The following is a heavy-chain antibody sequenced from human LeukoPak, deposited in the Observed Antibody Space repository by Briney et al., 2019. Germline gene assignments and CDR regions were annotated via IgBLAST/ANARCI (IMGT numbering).Heavy chain of an antibody. Sequence: GASVKVSCKVTGYTLTELSMHWVRQAPGKGLEWMGGFDPEDGETIYAQKFQGRVTMTEDTSTDTAYMELSSLRSEDTAVYYCARGGGKSSWYEYYYYYYYMDVWGKGTTVTVSS. J-gene: IGHJ6*03. V-gene: IGHV1-24*01. CDR3: ARGGGKSSWYEYYYYYYYMDV. D-gene: IGHD6-13*01. CDR1: GYTLTELS. CDR2: FDPEDGET.